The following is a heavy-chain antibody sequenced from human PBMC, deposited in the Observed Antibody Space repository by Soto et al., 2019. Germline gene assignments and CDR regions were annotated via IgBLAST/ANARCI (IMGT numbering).Heavy chain of an antibody. V-gene: IGHV1-46*01. Sequence: ASVKVSCKAPRDTFTSYYINWVRQAPGQGLEWMGVINPHGGSTAYAQKFKGRVTLTRDTSASTVYMEVSSLRSDDTAVYYCARGTFDPNGSSDYWGQGTLVTVSS. J-gene: IGHJ4*02. D-gene: IGHD6-6*01. CDR2: INPHGGST. CDR3: ARGTFDPNGSSDY. CDR1: RDTFTSYY.